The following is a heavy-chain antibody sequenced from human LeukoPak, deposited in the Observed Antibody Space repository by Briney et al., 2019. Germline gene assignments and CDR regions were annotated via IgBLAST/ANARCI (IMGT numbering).Heavy chain of an antibody. D-gene: IGHD3-22*01. CDR2: ISGSGGST. CDR3: AKHLSYDSSGYPFDY. Sequence: GGSLRLSCAASGFTFSSYAMSWVRQAPGKGLEWVSAISGSGGSTYYADSVKGRFTISRDNSKNTLYLQMNSLRAEDTAVYYCAKHLSYDSSGYPFDYWGRGTLVTVSS. CDR1: GFTFSSYA. V-gene: IGHV3-23*01. J-gene: IGHJ4*02.